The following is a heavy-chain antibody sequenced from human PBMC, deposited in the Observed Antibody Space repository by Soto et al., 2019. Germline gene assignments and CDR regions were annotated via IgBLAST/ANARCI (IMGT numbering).Heavy chain of an antibody. D-gene: IGHD1-26*01. J-gene: IGHJ4*02. V-gene: IGHV1-69*01. Sequence: QVQLVQSGAEVKKPGSSVNVSCQVSGGTFSTYGLGWVRQAPGQGLEWMGAIIPFVGTANYAQKFRDRVTITADRSTTTTYMEVKSLTLEDTAVYYCVRRTEGKEGYSYWGQGPLVSVS. CDR2: IIPFVGTA. CDR1: GGTFSTYG. CDR3: VRRTEGKEGYSY.